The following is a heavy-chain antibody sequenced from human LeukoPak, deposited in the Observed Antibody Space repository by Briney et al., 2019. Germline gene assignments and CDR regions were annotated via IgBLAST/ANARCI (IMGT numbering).Heavy chain of an antibody. Sequence: PGRSLRLSCAASGFTFSSYAMHWVRQAPGKGLEWVAVISYDGSNKYYADSVKGRFTISRDNSKNTLYLQMNSLRAEDTAVYYCARDYYDGSGYYYPQLWGQGTLVTVSS. CDR3: ARDYYDGSGYYYPQL. CDR2: ISYDGSNK. CDR1: GFTFSSYA. V-gene: IGHV3-30-3*01. J-gene: IGHJ4*02. D-gene: IGHD3-22*01.